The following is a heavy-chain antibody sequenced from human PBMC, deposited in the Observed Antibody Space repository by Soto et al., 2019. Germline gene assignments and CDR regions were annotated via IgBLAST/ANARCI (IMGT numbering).Heavy chain of an antibody. CDR1: GFTFSSSG. CDR2: IWYDGSNK. V-gene: IGHV3-33*01. J-gene: IGHJ5*01. Sequence: QVQLVESGGGVVQPGRSLRLSCAASGFTFSSSGMHWVRQAPGKGLEWVAVIWYDGSNKYYADSVKGRFTISRDNSKNTLYLQMNSLRAEDTAMYYCARAGASPDSWGQGTLVTVSS. CDR3: ARAGASPDS.